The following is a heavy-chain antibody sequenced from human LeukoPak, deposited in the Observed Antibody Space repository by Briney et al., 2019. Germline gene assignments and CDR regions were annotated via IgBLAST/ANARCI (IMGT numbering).Heavy chain of an antibody. CDR3: ARVRSSWYGGFDAFDI. V-gene: IGHV3-21*01. D-gene: IGHD6-13*01. J-gene: IGHJ3*02. CDR2: ISSSSSYI. Sequence: GGCLRLSRAASGFTFSSYSMSAVPHAPGKGVGWDSSISSSSSYIYYADSVKGRFTSSRDNAKNSLYMQMNSMRAEDTAVYYCARVRSSWYGGFDAFDIWGQGTMATVSS. CDR1: GFTFSSYS.